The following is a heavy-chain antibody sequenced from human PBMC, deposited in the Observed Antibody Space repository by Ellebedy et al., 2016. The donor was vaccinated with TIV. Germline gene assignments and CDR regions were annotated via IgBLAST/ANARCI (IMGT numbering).Heavy chain of an antibody. D-gene: IGHD1-14*01. CDR1: GGSLSSTRYY. J-gene: IGHJ4*02. Sequence: MPSETLSLTCSVSGGSLSSTRYYWAWIRQPPGKGLEYIGSVYYSGSPYYSPSFKSRVTLSADTSKNQFALTLRTATAADTAVYYCARTDPWQPIDDWGQGILVSVSS. CDR3: ARTDPWQPIDD. V-gene: IGHV4-39*01. CDR2: VYYSGSP.